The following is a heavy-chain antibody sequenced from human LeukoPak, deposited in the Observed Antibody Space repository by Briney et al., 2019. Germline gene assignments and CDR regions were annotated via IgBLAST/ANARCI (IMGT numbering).Heavy chain of an antibody. CDR2: ISSSGSTI. Sequence: GGSLRLSCAASGFTFSSYEMNWVRQAPGKGLEWVSYISSSGSTIYYADSVKGRFTISRDNAKKSLYLQMNSLRAEDTAVYYCATTGFYGDYPFDYWGQGTLVTVSS. V-gene: IGHV3-48*03. CDR3: ATTGFYGDYPFDY. CDR1: GFTFSSYE. J-gene: IGHJ4*02. D-gene: IGHD4-17*01.